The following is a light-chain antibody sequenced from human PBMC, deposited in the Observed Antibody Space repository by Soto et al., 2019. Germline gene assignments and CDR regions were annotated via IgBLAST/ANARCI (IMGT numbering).Light chain of an antibody. V-gene: IGKV1-39*01. CDR1: QALNNY. CDR3: QQSYIFPWT. J-gene: IGKJ1*01. CDR2: AAS. Sequence: DVQLTQSPSSLSASVGDRVTITCRARQALNNYLNWYQHKPGEAPKFLIFAASNLQSGVPSRFSGCPSGTDFILTINSLQPNDSATYYCQQSYIFPWTFGQGTTVQI.